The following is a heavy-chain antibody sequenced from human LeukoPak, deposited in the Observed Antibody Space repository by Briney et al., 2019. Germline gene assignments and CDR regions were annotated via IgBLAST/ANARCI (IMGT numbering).Heavy chain of an antibody. CDR3: ARDLLDYYDSSGYWAGY. Sequence: GGSLRLSRAASGFTFSSYWMSWVRQAPGKGLEWVANIKQDGSEKYYVDSVKGRFTISRDNAKNSLYLQMNSLRAEDTAVYYCARDLLDYYDSSGYWAGYWGQGTLVTVSS. J-gene: IGHJ4*02. CDR1: GFTFSSYW. V-gene: IGHV3-7*01. D-gene: IGHD3-22*01. CDR2: IKQDGSEK.